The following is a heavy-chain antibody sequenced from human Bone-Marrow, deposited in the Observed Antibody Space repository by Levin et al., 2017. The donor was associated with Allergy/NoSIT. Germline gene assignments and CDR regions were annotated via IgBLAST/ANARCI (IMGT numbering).Heavy chain of an antibody. CDR1: GGPISSDNW. CDR2: IFHSGTS. V-gene: IGHV4-4*02. CDR3: ASTSLLFGDSRDY. J-gene: IGHJ4*02. D-gene: IGHD4-17*01. Sequence: SETLSLTCAVSGGPISSDNWWNWVRQPPGQGLEWIGEIFHSGTSNYNPSLKSRVTISVDKSKNQFSLKLSSVTAADTAVYYCASTSLLFGDSRDYWGQGTLVTVSS.